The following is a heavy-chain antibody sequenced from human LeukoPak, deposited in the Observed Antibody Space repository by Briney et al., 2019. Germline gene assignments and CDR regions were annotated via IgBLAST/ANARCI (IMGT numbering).Heavy chain of an antibody. CDR3: ARAVAVADYYYYMDV. CDR2: ISSSGSTI. CDR1: GFTFSDYY. V-gene: IGHV3-11*01. Sequence: GGSLRLSCAASGFTFSDYYMSWIRQAPGKGLEWVSYISSSGSTIYYADSVKGRFTISRDNAKNSLYLQMNSLRAEDTAVYYCARAVAVADYYYYMDVWGKGTTVTISS. J-gene: IGHJ6*03. D-gene: IGHD6-19*01.